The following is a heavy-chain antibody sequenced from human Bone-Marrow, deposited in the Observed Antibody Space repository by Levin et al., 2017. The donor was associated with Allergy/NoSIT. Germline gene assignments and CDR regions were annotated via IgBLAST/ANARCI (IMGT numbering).Heavy chain of an antibody. D-gene: IGHD3-10*01. J-gene: IGHJ4*02. CDR2: ISYDGGNV. V-gene: IGHV3-30-3*01. Sequence: GESLKISCAASGFTFNTYSMHWVRQAPGKGLEWVALISYDGGNVFYADHVKGRFTISRDNSENTLYLEVNSLRVEDTAVYYCARDEEEYYYGSGLDWWGQGTQVTVSS. CDR1: GFTFNTYS. CDR3: ARDEEEYYYGSGLDW.